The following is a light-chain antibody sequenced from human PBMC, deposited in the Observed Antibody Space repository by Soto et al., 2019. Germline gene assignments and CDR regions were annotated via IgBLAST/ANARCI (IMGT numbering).Light chain of an antibody. CDR1: SSNLGTGYD. J-gene: IGLJ2*01. Sequence: QSVLTQPPSVSGAPGQRVTMSCTGSSSNLGTGYDVQWYQQLPGRAPKLLIYANTNRPSGIPDRFFGSKSGTAAALTIIGLQAEDEADYSCQSFDTSLRSVVFGGGTKLTVL. V-gene: IGLV1-40*01. CDR3: QSFDTSLRSVV. CDR2: ANT.